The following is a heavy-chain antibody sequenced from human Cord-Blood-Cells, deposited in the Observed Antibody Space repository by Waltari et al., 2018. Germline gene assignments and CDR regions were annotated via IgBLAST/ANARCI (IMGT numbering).Heavy chain of an antibody. CDR3: ARGRVDGWLSSSLDP. Sequence: QVQLQQWGAVLLKPSETLSLICAVYGGSFSVYYWSWIRQLPAKGLQWSGEMNHSGSTNHSPSRKRRGTLSVNPAKNQCSLKLSSVTGADTAVYSCARGRVDGWLSSSLDPWGQGTLVTVSS. CDR2: MNHSGST. CDR1: GGSFSVYY. V-gene: IGHV4-34*01. D-gene: IGHD6-19*01. J-gene: IGHJ5*02.